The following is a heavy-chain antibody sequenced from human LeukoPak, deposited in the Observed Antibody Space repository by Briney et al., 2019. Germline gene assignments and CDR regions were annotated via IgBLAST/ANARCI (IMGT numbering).Heavy chain of an antibody. CDR2: INPSGGST. Sequence: ASVKVSFTASGYSFTSYYMHWVRQAPGQGLECMGIINPSGGSTSYAQKFQGRVTITADESTSTAYMELSSLRSEDTAVYYCARGPALQVVTAIVRWRFDPWGQGTLVTVSS. V-gene: IGHV1-46*01. CDR1: GYSFTSYY. J-gene: IGHJ5*02. D-gene: IGHD2-21*02. CDR3: ARGPALQVVTAIVRWRFDP.